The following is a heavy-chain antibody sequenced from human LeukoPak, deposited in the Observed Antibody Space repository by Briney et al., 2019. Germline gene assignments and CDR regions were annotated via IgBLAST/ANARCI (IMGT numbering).Heavy chain of an antibody. D-gene: IGHD6-6*01. CDR2: IYYSGRT. V-gene: IGHV4-39*01. J-gene: IGHJ4*02. CDR1: GGSISTNNYY. CDR3: ARHKAGSSDFDY. Sequence: SETLSLTCTVSGGSISTNNYYWGWIRQPPGKGLEWIGSIYYSGRTYYNPSLKSRVTLSVDTSKNQFSLKVISVTAAETAVYYCARHKAGSSDFDYWGQGTLVTVSS.